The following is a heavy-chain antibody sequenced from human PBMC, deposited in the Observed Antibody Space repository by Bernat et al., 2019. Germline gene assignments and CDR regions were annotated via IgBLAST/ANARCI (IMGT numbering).Heavy chain of an antibody. CDR2: ISGSGGST. Sequence: EVQLLESGGGLVQPGGSLRLSCAASGFTFSSYAMSWVRQAPGKGLEWVSAISGSGGSTYYADSVKGRFTISRDNSKNTLYLQMNSRRDEDTAEYYCAKDEDVIMTGYPDDYWGQGTLVTVSS. CDR3: AKDEDVIMTGYPDDY. V-gene: IGHV3-23*01. D-gene: IGHD3-9*01. CDR1: GFTFSSYA. J-gene: IGHJ4*02.